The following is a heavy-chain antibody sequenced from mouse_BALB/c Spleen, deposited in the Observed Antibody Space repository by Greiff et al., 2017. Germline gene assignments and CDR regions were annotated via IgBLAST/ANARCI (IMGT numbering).Heavy chain of an antibody. J-gene: IGHJ4*01. CDR3: ARYGNYKYDYAMDY. CDR2: ISSGSSSI. CDR1: GFTFSSFG. V-gene: IGHV5-17*02. D-gene: IGHD2-1*01. Sequence: EVKLVESGGGLVQPGGSRKLSCAASGFTFSSFGMHWVRQAPEKGLEWVAYISSGSSSIYYADTVKGRFTISRDNPKNTLFLQMTSLMSEDTAMYYCARYGNYKYDYAMDYWGQGTSVTVSS.